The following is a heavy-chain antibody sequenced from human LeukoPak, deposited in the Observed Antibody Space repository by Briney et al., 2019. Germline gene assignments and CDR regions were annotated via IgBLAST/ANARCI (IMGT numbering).Heavy chain of an antibody. Sequence: ASVKVSCKASGYTFTSYDINWVRQATGQGLEWMGWMNPNSGNTGYAQKFQGRVTMTRNTSISTAYMELSSLRSEDTAVYYCARGVFRLAAGPVPSYYWGQGTLVTVSS. CDR2: MNPNSGNT. CDR3: ARGVFRLAAGPVPSYY. D-gene: IGHD6-6*01. V-gene: IGHV1-8*01. CDR1: GYTFTSYD. J-gene: IGHJ4*02.